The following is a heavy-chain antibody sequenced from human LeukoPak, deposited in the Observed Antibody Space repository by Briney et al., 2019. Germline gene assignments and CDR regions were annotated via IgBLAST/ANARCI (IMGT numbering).Heavy chain of an antibody. Sequence: ASVKVSCKASGYTFTSYGISWVRQAPGQGLEWMGWISAYNGNTNYAQKLQGRVTMTTDTSTSTAYMELRSLRAEDTAVYYCARANYDFWSGYYYFDYWGQGTLVTVSS. J-gene: IGHJ4*02. CDR2: ISAYNGNT. D-gene: IGHD3-3*01. CDR1: GYTFTSYG. V-gene: IGHV1-18*01. CDR3: ARANYDFWSGYYYFDY.